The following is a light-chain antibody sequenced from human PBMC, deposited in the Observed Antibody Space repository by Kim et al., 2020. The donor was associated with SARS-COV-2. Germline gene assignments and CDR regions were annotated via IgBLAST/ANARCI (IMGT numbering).Light chain of an antibody. CDR2: GKN. CDR1: SLKTSY. Sequence: ALGQTVKVTCQGDSLKTSYATWYQQKPGQAPILVIYGKNNRPSGIPDRFSGSSPANAASLTITGAQAEDEADYYCSSRDTSNNHVVFGGGTQLTVL. J-gene: IGLJ2*01. CDR3: SSRDTSNNHVV. V-gene: IGLV3-19*01.